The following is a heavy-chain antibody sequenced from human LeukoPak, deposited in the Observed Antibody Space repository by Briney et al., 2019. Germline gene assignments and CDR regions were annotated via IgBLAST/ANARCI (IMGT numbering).Heavy chain of an antibody. J-gene: IGHJ6*02. Sequence: ASVKFSCKASGYTFTSYDINWVRQATGQGLEWMGWMNPNSGNTGYAQKFQGRVTMTRNTSISTAYMELSSLRSEATAVYYCARVDGGDFWSGYPYGMDVWGQGTTVTVSS. CDR2: MNPNSGNT. CDR3: ARVDGGDFWSGYPYGMDV. V-gene: IGHV1-8*01. CDR1: GYTFTSYD. D-gene: IGHD3-3*01.